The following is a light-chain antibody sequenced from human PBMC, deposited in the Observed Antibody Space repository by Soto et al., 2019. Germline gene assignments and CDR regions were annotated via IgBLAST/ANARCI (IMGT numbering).Light chain of an antibody. CDR2: ATS. J-gene: IGKJ1*01. V-gene: IGKV3-20*01. Sequence: EIVLTQSPGTLSLSPGESATLSCRASQSVSSNYLAWYQQKPGQAPRLLIYATSNRITGIPDRFSGSGSGTDFTLTISRLEPEDFAVYHCQQHGTSPRTFGQGTKGEIK. CDR1: QSVSSNY. CDR3: QQHGTSPRT.